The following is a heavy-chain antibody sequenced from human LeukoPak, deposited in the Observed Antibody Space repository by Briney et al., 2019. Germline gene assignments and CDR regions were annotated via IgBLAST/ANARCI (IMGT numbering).Heavy chain of an antibody. D-gene: IGHD6-13*01. V-gene: IGHV4-39*07. J-gene: IGHJ5*02. CDR3: ARDSSSPKENWFDP. CDR1: GGSISSSSYY. Sequence: PSETLSLTCTVSGGSISSSSYYWGWIRQPPGKGLEWIGSIYYSGSTYYNPSLKSRVTISVDTSKNQFSLKLSSVTAADTAVYYCARDSSSPKENWFDPWGQGTLVTVSS. CDR2: IYYSGST.